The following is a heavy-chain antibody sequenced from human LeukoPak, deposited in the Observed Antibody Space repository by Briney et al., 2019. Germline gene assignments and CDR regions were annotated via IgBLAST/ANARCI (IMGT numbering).Heavy chain of an antibody. D-gene: IGHD3-16*01. CDR2: IIPIFGTP. V-gene: IGHV1-69*01. CDR1: GGTFSSFG. J-gene: IGHJ4*02. Sequence: SVKVSCKASGGTFSSFGFNWVRQAPGQGLEWMGGIIPIFGTPDYAQNFRGRITITAYESASTAYMDLSSLRSEDMAVYYCAIDPYDTSAAVYFDYWGQGTLVTISS. CDR3: AIDPYDTSAAVYFDY.